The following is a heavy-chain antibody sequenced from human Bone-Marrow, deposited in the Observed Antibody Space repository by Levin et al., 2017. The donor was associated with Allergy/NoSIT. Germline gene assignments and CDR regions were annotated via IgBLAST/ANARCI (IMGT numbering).Heavy chain of an antibody. J-gene: IGHJ6*02. CDR1: GGSISSSSYY. Sequence: ESLKISCTVSGGSISSSSYYWGWIRQPPGKGLEWIGTIYYSGSTYYNPSLKSRVTISIDMSKNQFSLKLSSVTAADTAVYYCAREVAYDGPSDYSGMDVWGQGTTVTGSS. CDR2: IYYSGST. V-gene: IGHV4-39*07. D-gene: IGHD5-12*01. CDR3: AREVAYDGPSDYSGMDV.